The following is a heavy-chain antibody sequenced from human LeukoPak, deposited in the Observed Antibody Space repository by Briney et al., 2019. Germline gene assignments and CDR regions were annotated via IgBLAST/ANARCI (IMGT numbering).Heavy chain of an antibody. CDR1: GGSFSGYY. J-gene: IGHJ4*02. Sequence: SETLSLTCAVYGGSFSGYYWSWIRQPPGKGLEWIGYIYYSGSTNYNPSLESRVTISVDTSKNQFSLKLSSVTAADTAVYYCARDDGDYGGYYFDYWGQGTLVTVSS. D-gene: IGHD4-17*01. CDR3: ARDDGDYGGYYFDY. V-gene: IGHV4-59*01. CDR2: IYYSGST.